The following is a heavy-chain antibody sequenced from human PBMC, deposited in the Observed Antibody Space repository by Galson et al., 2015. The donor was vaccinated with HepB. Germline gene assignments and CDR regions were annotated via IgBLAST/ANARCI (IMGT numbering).Heavy chain of an antibody. D-gene: IGHD3-22*01. CDR3: ARAPTHYGDYEEDYYDSSGHDAFDI. Sequence: SLRLSCAASGFTFSSYAMHWVRQAPGKGLEWVAVISYDGGNKYYADSVKGRFTISRDNSKNTLYLQMNSLRAEDTAVYYCARAPTHYGDYEEDYYDSSGHDAFDIWGQGTMVTVSS. CDR2: ISYDGGNK. J-gene: IGHJ3*02. CDR1: GFTFSSYA. V-gene: IGHV3-30-3*01.